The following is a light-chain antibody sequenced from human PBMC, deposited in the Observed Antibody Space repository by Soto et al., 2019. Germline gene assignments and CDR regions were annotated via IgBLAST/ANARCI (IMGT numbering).Light chain of an antibody. V-gene: IGLV2-14*03. CDR1: ISDVSGYNF. CDR2: DVS. J-gene: IGLJ1*01. CDR3: SSYTSSNTYV. Sequence: QSALTQPASVSGSPGQSITISCTGTISDVSGYNFVSWYQQYPGKAPKLMIYDVSNRPSGVSNRFSGSKSGNTASLTISGLQAEDEADYYCSSYTSSNTYVSGAGTKVTVL.